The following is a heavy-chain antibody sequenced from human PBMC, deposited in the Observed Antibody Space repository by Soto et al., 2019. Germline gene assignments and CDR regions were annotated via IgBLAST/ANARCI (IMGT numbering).Heavy chain of an antibody. J-gene: IGHJ4*02. CDR1: GFTFSRYW. CDR2: INSDGSST. Sequence: EVQLVESGGGLVQPGGSLRLSCAASGFTFSRYWMHWVRQAPGKGLVWVSRINSDGSSTSYADSVKGRFTISRDNAKNTLYLQMNSLRAEDTAVYYCARDDSAIAVAGTLLPDYWGQGTLVTVSS. D-gene: IGHD6-19*01. CDR3: ARDDSAIAVAGTLLPDY. V-gene: IGHV3-74*01.